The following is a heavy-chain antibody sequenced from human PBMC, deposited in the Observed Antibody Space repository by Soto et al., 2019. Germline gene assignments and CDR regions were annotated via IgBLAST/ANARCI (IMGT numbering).Heavy chain of an antibody. CDR3: ARRPSPPNYGMDV. Sequence: GESLKISCKGSGYSFTSYWIGWVRQMPGKGLEWMGIIYPGDSYTRYSPSFQGQVTISADKSISTAYLQWSSLKALYTAMYYCARRPSPPNYGMDVWGQGTTVTVSS. V-gene: IGHV5-51*01. CDR2: IYPGDSYT. J-gene: IGHJ6*02. CDR1: GYSFTSYW. D-gene: IGHD2-2*01.